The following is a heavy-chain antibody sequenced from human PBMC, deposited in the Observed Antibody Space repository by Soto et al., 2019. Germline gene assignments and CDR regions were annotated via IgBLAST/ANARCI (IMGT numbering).Heavy chain of an antibody. V-gene: IGHV1-18*01. CDR2: ISAYNGNT. CDR1: GYTFTSYG. CDR3: ARDAAAGLNDY. Sequence: QVKLVQSGAEVKKPGASVKVSCKASGYTFTSYGISWVRQAPGQGLEWMGWISAYNGNTKYAQKFQGRVTMTTDTATSTAYMEVRSLRSDDKAVYYCARDAAAGLNDYWGQGTLVTVSS. D-gene: IGHD6-13*01. J-gene: IGHJ4*02.